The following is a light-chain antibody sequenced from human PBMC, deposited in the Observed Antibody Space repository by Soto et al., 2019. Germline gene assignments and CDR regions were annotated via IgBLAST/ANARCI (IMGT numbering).Light chain of an antibody. CDR3: QQYYSYPLLT. Sequence: AIRMTQSPSSLSASTGDRVTITCRASQGISSYLAWYQQKPGKAPKLLIYAASTLQSGVPSRFSGSGSGTDFTLTIICLQSEDFATYYCQQYYSYPLLTFGGGTKVEIK. J-gene: IGKJ4*01. V-gene: IGKV1-8*01. CDR2: AAS. CDR1: QGISSY.